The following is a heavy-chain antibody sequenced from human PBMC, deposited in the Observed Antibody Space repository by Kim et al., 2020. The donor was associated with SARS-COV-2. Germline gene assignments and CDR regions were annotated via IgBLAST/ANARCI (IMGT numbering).Heavy chain of an antibody. CDR3: AKDIGSWEY. V-gene: IGHV3-9*01. CDR2: GSV. J-gene: IGHJ4*02. D-gene: IGHD6-13*01. Sequence: GSVGSADSVKGRFTISRDNAKKSLYLQMNSLRAEDTALYYCAKDIGSWEYWGQGTLVTVSS.